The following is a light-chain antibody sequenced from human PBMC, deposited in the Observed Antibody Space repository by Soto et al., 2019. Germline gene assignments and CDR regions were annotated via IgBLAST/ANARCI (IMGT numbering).Light chain of an antibody. CDR2: DVT. CDR1: SSDVGGYNY. J-gene: IGLJ2*01. V-gene: IGLV2-14*01. CDR3: NSYSSSSTLVV. Sequence: QSALTQPASVSGSPGQSITISCTGTSSDVGGYNYVSWYQQHPGKAPKLMIYDVTNRPSGVSSRFSGSKSGNTASLTISGLQADDEADYYCNSYSSSSTLVVFGGGTQLTVL.